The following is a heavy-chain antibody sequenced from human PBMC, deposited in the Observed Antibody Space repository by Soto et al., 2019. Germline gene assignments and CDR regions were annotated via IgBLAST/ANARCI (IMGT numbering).Heavy chain of an antibody. V-gene: IGHV3-33*01. Sequence: GGSLRLSCAASGCTFSSYGMHWVRQAPGKGLEWVAVIWYDGSNKYYADSVKGRFTISRDNSKNTLYLQMNSLRAEDTAVYYWARDMGEWCSGGSCYSYSFDYGGQGTLVTVSS. CDR2: IWYDGSNK. CDR1: GCTFSSYG. CDR3: ARDMGEWCSGGSCYSYSFDY. D-gene: IGHD2-15*01. J-gene: IGHJ4*02.